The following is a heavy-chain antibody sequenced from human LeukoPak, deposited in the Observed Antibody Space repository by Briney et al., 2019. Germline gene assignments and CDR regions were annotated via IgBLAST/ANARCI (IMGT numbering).Heavy chain of an antibody. J-gene: IGHJ4*02. CDR3: ATSSGWYDLYYFDY. V-gene: IGHV1-3*01. CDR1: GYTFTSYA. CDR2: INAGNGNT. Sequence: ASVKVSCKASGYTFTSYAKHWVRQAPGQRLEWMGWINAGNGNTKYSQKFQGRVTITRDTSASTAYMELSSLRSEDTAVYYCATSSGWYDLYYFDYWGQGTLVTVSS. D-gene: IGHD6-19*01.